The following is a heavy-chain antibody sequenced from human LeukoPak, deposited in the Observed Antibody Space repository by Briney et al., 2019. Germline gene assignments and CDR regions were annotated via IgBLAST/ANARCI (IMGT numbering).Heavy chain of an antibody. Sequence: GGTLSLSCAASGFTFSSYEMNWVRQAPGKGLEGVLYISSSGSTIYYADSVKGRFTISRDNAKNSLYLQMNSLRAEDTAVYYCAELGITMIGGVWGKGTTVTISS. CDR1: GFTFSSYE. CDR2: ISSSGSTI. V-gene: IGHV3-48*03. CDR3: AELGITMIGGV. J-gene: IGHJ6*04. D-gene: IGHD3-10*02.